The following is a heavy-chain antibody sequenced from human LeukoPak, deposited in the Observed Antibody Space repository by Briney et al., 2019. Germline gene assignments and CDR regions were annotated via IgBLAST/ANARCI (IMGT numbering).Heavy chain of an antibody. Sequence: GASLKVSCEASGYTFSKYAMNWVRQAPGQGLEWMGWINTKTGNPTYAQAFTGRFVFSLETSVSTAYLEISSLQTEDTAVYYCARGGDGAIVPAVWGQGTLVTVSS. J-gene: IGHJ4*02. CDR3: ARGGDGAIVPAV. V-gene: IGHV7-4-1*02. CDR1: GYTFSKYA. D-gene: IGHD2-2*01. CDR2: INTKTGNP.